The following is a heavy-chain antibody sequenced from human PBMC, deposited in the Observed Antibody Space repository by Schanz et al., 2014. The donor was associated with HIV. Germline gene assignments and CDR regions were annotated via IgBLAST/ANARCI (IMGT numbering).Heavy chain of an antibody. CDR3: ARRRSEIVPAAIVLHYYYGFDV. J-gene: IGHJ6*02. D-gene: IGHD2-2*02. CDR2: IIPIFGTA. Sequence: QVQLVQSGAEVKKPGSSVKVSCKASGGTFSSHAISWVRQAPGQGLEWMGGIIPIFGTANYARKFQGRVTITADESTSTAYMEVSSLRSEDTAVYYCARRRSEIVPAAIVLHYYYGFDVWGQGTTVTVS. V-gene: IGHV1-69*01. CDR1: GGTFSSHA.